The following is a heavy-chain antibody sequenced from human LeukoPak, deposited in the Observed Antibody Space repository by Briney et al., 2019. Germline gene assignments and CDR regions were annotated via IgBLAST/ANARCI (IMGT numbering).Heavy chain of an antibody. V-gene: IGHV3-7*01. CDR3: ARGVSSAIDW. J-gene: IGHJ4*02. D-gene: IGHD3-10*01. Sequence: GGSLRLSCAACDFAFSSYWMNWVRQAPGKGLEWVANINGDGRDTYYVGSVRGRFTISRDNADNSLYLQMHNLRGDDTAVYYCARGVSSAIDWWGQGNLVTVSS. CDR2: INGDGRDT. CDR1: DFAFSSYW.